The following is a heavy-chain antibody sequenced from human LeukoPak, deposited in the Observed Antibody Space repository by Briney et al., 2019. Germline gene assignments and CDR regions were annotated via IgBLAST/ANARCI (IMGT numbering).Heavy chain of an antibody. CDR1: GYTFSNYG. CDR3: ARGQDLGLELFDY. D-gene: IGHD1-7*01. CDR2: INTYNDYT. V-gene: IGHV1-18*01. J-gene: IGHJ4*02. Sequence: ASVKVSCKASGYTFSNYGISWVRQAPGQGLERMGWINTYNDYTNYARKLQGRVTMTTETSTSTAYMELRSLRSDDTAVYYCARGQDLGLELFDYWGQGTLVTVSS.